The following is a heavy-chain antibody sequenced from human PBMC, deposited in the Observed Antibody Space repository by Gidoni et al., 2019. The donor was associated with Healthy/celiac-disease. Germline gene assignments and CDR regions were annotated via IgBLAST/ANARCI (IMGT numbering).Heavy chain of an antibody. CDR2: IRGSGGST. Sequence: EVQLLESGGGLVQPGGFLRLACAASGFTSTSYAMSWVRQAPGKGLEWVSAIRGSGGSTYSADSVKGRFTISRDNSKNTLYLQMNSLRAEDTAVYYCAKTVDFWSGYYSYYFDYWGQGTLVTVSS. V-gene: IGHV3-23*01. D-gene: IGHD3-3*01. J-gene: IGHJ4*02. CDR3: AKTVDFWSGYYSYYFDY. CDR1: GFTSTSYA.